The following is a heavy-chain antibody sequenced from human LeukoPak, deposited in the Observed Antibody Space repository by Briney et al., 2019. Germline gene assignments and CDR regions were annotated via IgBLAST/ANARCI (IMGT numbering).Heavy chain of an antibody. CDR1: GGSISSGSYY. Sequence: PSETLSLTCTVSGGSISSGSYYWGWIRQPPGKGLEWIGSIYYSGSTYYNPSLKSRVTISVDTSKNQFSLKLSSVTAADTAVYYCARRVQLLPHLKTNWFDPWGQGTLVTVSS. J-gene: IGHJ5*02. D-gene: IGHD2-2*01. CDR2: IYYSGST. V-gene: IGHV4-39*01. CDR3: ARRVQLLPHLKTNWFDP.